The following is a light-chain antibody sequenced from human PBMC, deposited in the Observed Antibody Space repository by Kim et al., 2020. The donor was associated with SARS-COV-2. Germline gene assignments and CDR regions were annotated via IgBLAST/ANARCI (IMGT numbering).Light chain of an antibody. V-gene: IGKV1-27*01. Sequence: ASVGDRVTITCRASQGISNYLAWYQQKPGKVPKLLIYAASTLQSGVPSRFSGSGSGTDFTLTISSLQPDDVATYYCQKYNSAPLTVGPGTKVDIK. CDR3: QKYNSAPLT. CDR2: AAS. CDR1: QGISNY. J-gene: IGKJ3*01.